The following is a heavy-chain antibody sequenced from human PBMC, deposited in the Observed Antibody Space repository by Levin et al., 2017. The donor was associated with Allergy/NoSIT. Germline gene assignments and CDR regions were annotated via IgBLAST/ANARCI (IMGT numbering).Heavy chain of an antibody. J-gene: IGHJ4*02. V-gene: IGHV3-11*05. D-gene: IGHD3-10*01. Sequence: PGGSLRLSCAASGFTFSDYYMSWIRQAPGKGLEWVSYISSSSSYTNYADSVKGRFTISRDNAKNSLYLQMNSLRAEDTAVYYCARGGGGSGSYYNVLEFDYWGQGTLVTVSS. CDR2: ISSSSSYT. CDR3: ARGGGGSGSYYNVLEFDY. CDR1: GFTFSDYY.